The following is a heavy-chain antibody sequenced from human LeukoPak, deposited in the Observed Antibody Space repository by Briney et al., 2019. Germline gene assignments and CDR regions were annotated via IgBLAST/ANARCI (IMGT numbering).Heavy chain of an antibody. D-gene: IGHD1-26*01. J-gene: IGHJ4*02. V-gene: IGHV3-48*04. CDR2: IISSSGSSM. CDR1: GFTFSSYS. Sequence: GGSLRLSCVASGFTFSSYSMNWVRQAPGKGLEWVSNIISSSGSSMYYADSVRGRFTISRDNAKNSLYLQMNSLRAEDTAVYFCAREPTAVGLWGQGTLVTVSS. CDR3: AREPTAVGL.